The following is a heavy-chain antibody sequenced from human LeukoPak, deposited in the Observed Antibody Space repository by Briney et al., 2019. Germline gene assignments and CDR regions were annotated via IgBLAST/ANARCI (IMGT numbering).Heavy chain of an antibody. J-gene: IGHJ4*02. Sequence: GGSLRLSCAASGFTFSTSWMSWVRQAPGKGLEWVANIKQDGSEKYYVDSVKGRFTISRDNAKNSLYLQMNSLRAEDTAVYYCAKVGSSSTVDYWGQGTQVTVSS. CDR3: AKVGSSSTVDY. V-gene: IGHV3-7*03. D-gene: IGHD6-6*01. CDR2: IKQDGSEK. CDR1: GFTFSTSW.